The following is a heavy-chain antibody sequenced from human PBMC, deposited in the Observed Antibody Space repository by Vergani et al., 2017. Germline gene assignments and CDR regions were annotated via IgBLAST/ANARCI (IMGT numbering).Heavy chain of an antibody. CDR3: AKDDIVVVVAATLFDAFDI. J-gene: IGHJ3*02. Sequence: EVQLLESGGGLVQPGGSLRLSCAASGFTFSSYAMSWVRQAPGKGLEWVSAISGSGGSTYYADSVKGRFTISRDNSKNTLYLQMNSLRAEDTAVYYYAKDDIVVVVAATLFDAFDIWGQGTMVTVSS. D-gene: IGHD2-15*01. CDR1: GFTFSSYA. CDR2: ISGSGGST. V-gene: IGHV3-23*01.